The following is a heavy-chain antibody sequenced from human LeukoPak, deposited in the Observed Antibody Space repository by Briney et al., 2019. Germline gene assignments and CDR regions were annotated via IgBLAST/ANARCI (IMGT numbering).Heavy chain of an antibody. CDR3: AGYCTNGVCSQ. V-gene: IGHV4-39*01. D-gene: IGHD2-8*01. Sequence: QSSETLSLTCTVSGGSISSYYWGWIRQPPGKGLEWIGSIYYSGSTYYNPSLKSRVTISVDTSKNQFSLKLSSVTAADTAVYYCAGYCTNGVCSQWGQGTLVTVSS. CDR2: IYYSGST. CDR1: GGSISSYY. J-gene: IGHJ4*02.